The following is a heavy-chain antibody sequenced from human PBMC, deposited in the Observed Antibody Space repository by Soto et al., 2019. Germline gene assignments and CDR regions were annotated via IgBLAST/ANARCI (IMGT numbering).Heavy chain of an antibody. V-gene: IGHV3-23*01. D-gene: IGHD6-6*01. Sequence: GGSLRLSCAGSGFTFSSYAMSWVRQAPGKGLEWVSAISGSGGSTYYADSVKGRFTISRDTSENTLHLQMNSLRAEDTAVYYCARDWSSSGGHYYYYIDVWGKGTTVTVSS. J-gene: IGHJ6*03. CDR1: GFTFSSYA. CDR3: ARDWSSSGGHYYYYIDV. CDR2: ISGSGGST.